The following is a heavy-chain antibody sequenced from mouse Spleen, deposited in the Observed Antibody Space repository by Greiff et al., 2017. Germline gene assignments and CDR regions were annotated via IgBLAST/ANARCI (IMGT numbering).Heavy chain of an antibody. CDR2: IWSGGST. CDR3: ARNTPTITTARYWYFDV. J-gene: IGHJ1*01. Sequence: QVQLQQSGPGLVQPSQSLSITCTVSGFSLTSYGVHWVRQSPGKGLEWLGVIWSGGSTDYNAAFISRLSISKDNSKSQVFFKMNSLQANDTAIYYCARNTPTITTARYWYFDVWGAGTTVTVSS. CDR1: GFSLTSYG. D-gene: IGHD1-1*01. V-gene: IGHV2-2*02.